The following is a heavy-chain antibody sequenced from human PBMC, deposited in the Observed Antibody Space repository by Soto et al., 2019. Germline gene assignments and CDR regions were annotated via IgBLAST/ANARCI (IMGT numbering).Heavy chain of an antibody. CDR3: AREDIAVAGTRRLYGSFDY. CDR1: GGTFSSYT. V-gene: IGHV1-69*08. D-gene: IGHD6-19*01. Sequence: QVQLVQSGAEVKKPGSSVKVSCRASGGTFSSYTISWVRQAPGQGLEWMGRIIPILGIANYAQKFQGRVTITADKXXSXAXKELSSLRSEDTAVYYCAREDIAVAGTRRLYGSFDYWGQGTLVTVSS. J-gene: IGHJ4*02. CDR2: IIPILGIA.